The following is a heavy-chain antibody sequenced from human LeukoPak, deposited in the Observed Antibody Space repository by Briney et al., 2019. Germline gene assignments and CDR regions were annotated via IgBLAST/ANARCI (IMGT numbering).Heavy chain of an antibody. D-gene: IGHD6-19*01. CDR2: IIPIFGTA. CDR1: GGTFSSYA. V-gene: IGHV1-69*06. Sequence: GASVKVSCKASGGTFSSYAISWVRQAPGQGLEWMGGIIPIFGTANYAQKFQGRVTMTEDTSTDTAYMELSSLRSEDTAVYYCATSIAVDGGWFDPWGQGTLVTVSS. CDR3: ATSIAVDGGWFDP. J-gene: IGHJ5*02.